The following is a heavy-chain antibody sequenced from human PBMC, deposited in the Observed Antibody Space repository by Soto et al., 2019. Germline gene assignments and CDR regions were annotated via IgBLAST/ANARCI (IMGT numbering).Heavy chain of an antibody. CDR1: GGSISRSSFY. CDR2: VDYGGST. CDR3: GMRTAARPPTWYFDL. Sequence: QLQLQESGPGLVKPSETLSLTCTVSGGSISRSSFYWGWVRQPPGKGLEWIGSVDYGGSTYYNPSLKRRVTMSVDTSKTQLSLELRSVTAADTAVYYCGMRTAARPPTWYFDLWGRGTLVTVSS. J-gene: IGHJ2*01. D-gene: IGHD6-6*01. V-gene: IGHV4-39*01.